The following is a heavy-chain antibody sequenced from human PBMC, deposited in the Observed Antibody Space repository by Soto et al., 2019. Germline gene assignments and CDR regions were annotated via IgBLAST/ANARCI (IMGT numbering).Heavy chain of an antibody. J-gene: IGHJ5*02. V-gene: IGHV1-69*12. CDR3: ARDGLGYCSGGSCHRGWFDP. Sequence: QVQLVQSGAEVKKPGSSVKVSCKASGGTFSSYAISWVRQAPGQGLEWMGGIIPIFGTANYAQKFQGRVKITADESTSTAYMELSSLRSEDTAVYYCARDGLGYCSGGSCHRGWFDPWGQGTLVTVSS. D-gene: IGHD2-15*01. CDR1: GGTFSSYA. CDR2: IIPIFGTA.